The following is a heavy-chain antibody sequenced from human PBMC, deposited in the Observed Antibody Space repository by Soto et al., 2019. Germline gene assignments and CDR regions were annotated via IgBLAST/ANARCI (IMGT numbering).Heavy chain of an antibody. V-gene: IGHV3-23*01. Sequence: EVQLLESGGGLVQPGGSLRLSCAASGFTFSTYAMSWVRQTPGKGLEWVSGIGGGDDDRYYADSVKGRFTISRDNSKNTVFLQMSSLSAEDTARYYCAKDRQSYNSVWAPFDFWGQGTVVTVSS. J-gene: IGHJ3*01. CDR2: IGGGDDDR. D-gene: IGHD1-1*01. CDR1: GFTFSTYA. CDR3: AKDRQSYNSVWAPFDF.